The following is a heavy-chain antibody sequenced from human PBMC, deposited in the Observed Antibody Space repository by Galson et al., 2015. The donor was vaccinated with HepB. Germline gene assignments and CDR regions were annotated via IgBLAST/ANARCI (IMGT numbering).Heavy chain of an antibody. J-gene: IGHJ6*02. CDR2: IYHSGST. CDR1: GYSISSGYY. Sequence: TLSLTCTVSGYSISSGYYWGWIRQPPGKGLEWIGSIYHSGSTYYNPSLKSRVTISVDTSKNQFSLKLSSVTAADTAVYYCARDHPATVTTHYYYGMDVWGQGTTVTVSS. V-gene: IGHV4-38-2*02. D-gene: IGHD4-17*01. CDR3: ARDHPATVTTHYYYGMDV.